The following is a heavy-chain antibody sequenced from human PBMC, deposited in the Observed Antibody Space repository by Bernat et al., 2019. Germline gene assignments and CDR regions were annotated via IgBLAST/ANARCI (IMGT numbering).Heavy chain of an antibody. CDR3: VRDLHVGHDDWGQPDD. CDR1: GFTLSTYS. D-gene: IGHD3-16*01. J-gene: IGHJ1*01. CDR2: IGPTGGA. V-gene: IGHV3-64D*06. Sequence: EVQLVESGGNLVQPGGSLRLSCSVSGFTLSTYSMHWVRQAPGKGLEYVSAIGPTGGAYYADSVKGRFTISRDNSKNTLFLQMNSLRVEDTAVYDCVRDLHVGHDDWGQPDDWGQGTLVTVSS.